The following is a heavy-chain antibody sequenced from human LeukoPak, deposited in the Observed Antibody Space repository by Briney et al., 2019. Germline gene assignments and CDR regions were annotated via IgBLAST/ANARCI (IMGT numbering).Heavy chain of an antibody. V-gene: IGHV3-30*02. CDR3: AKDHDYAGNPYYFDY. D-gene: IGHD4-23*01. CDR1: GFTFSSYG. Sequence: GGSLRLSCAASGFTFSSYGMHWVRQAPGKGLEWVAFIRYDGSNKYYADSVKGRFTISRDNSKNTLYLQMNSLRAEDTAVYYCAKDHDYAGNPYYFDYWGQGTLVTVSS. J-gene: IGHJ4*02. CDR2: IRYDGSNK.